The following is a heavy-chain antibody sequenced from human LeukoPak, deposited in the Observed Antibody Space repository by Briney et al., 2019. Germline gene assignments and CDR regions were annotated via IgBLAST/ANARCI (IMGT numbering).Heavy chain of an antibody. Sequence: SETLSLTCAVYSGSFSAYYWSWIRQPPGKGLEWIGEINHSGSTNYNPSLKSRVTISVDTSKNQFSLKLRSVTAADTAVYYCARGKRIYGTVAVAGHHYFDYWGQGTLVTVSS. CDR3: ARGKRIYGTVAVAGHHYFDY. V-gene: IGHV4-34*01. CDR1: SGSFSAYY. D-gene: IGHD6-19*01. J-gene: IGHJ4*02. CDR2: INHSGST.